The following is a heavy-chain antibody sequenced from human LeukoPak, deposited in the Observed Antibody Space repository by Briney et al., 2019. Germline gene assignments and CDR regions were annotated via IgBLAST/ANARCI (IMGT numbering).Heavy chain of an antibody. V-gene: IGHV3-30-3*01. J-gene: IGHJ6*02. D-gene: IGHD3-3*01. CDR1: GFTFSSYA. CDR3: ARDRDDFWSGYYYYYGMDV. Sequence: GGSLRLSCAASGFTFSSYAMHWVRQAPGKGLEWVAVISYDGSNKYYADSVKGRFTISRDNSKNTLYLQMNSLRAEDTAVYYCARDRDDFWSGYYYYYGMDVWDQGTTVTVSS. CDR2: ISYDGSNK.